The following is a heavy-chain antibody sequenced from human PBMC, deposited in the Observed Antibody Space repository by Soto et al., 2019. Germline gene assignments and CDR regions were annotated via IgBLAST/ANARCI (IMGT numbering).Heavy chain of an antibody. CDR3: TRVRLRSYFDY. Sequence: PGGSLRLSCAASGFTFSSYAMHWVRQAPGKGLEWVAVISYDGSNKYYADSVKGRFTISRDNSKNTLYLQMNSLRAEDTAVYYCTRVRLRSYFDYWGQGTLVTVSS. J-gene: IGHJ4*02. V-gene: IGHV3-30-3*01. CDR2: ISYDGSNK. D-gene: IGHD3-16*01. CDR1: GFTFSSYA.